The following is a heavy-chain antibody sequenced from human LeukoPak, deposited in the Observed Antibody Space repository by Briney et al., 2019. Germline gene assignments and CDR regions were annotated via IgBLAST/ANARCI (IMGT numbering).Heavy chain of an antibody. V-gene: IGHV4-59*01. Sequence: PSETLSLTCTVSGGSMNSYSWSWIRQPPGKGLEWIANIYYSGSTNYNPSLKSRVTISLDTSKNQFSVRLSSVTAADTAVYYCARGTVSMYYMDVWGKGTTVTISS. J-gene: IGHJ6*03. CDR3: ARGTVSMYYMDV. CDR1: GGSMNSYS. D-gene: IGHD5/OR15-5a*01. CDR2: IYYSGST.